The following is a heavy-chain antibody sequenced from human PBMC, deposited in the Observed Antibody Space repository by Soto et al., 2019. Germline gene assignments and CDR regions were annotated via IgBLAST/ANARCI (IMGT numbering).Heavy chain of an antibody. V-gene: IGHV3-30*18. J-gene: IGHJ6*02. Sequence: GGSLRLSCAASGFTFSNYGMHWVRQAPGKGLEWVAIISYDGINKYYADSVKGRFTISRDNSKNTLYLQMNSLRAEDTAVYYCAKIPPMVRGVITRYYYYGMDVWGQGTTVTVSS. CDR1: GFTFSNYG. CDR2: ISYDGINK. CDR3: AKIPPMVRGVITRYYYYGMDV. D-gene: IGHD3-10*01.